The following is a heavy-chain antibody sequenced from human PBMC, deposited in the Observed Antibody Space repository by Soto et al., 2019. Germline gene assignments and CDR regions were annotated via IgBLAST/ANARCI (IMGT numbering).Heavy chain of an antibody. CDR3: ARDGGYSGYEDAFDI. J-gene: IGHJ3*02. D-gene: IGHD5-12*01. CDR2: IKQDGSEK. CDR1: GFTFSSYW. V-gene: IGHV3-7*05. Sequence: GGSLRLSCAASGFTFSSYWMSWVRQAPGKGLEWVANIKQDGSEKYYVDSVKGRFTISRDNAKNSLYLQMNSLRAEDTAVYYCARDGGYSGYEDAFDIWGQGTMVTVSS.